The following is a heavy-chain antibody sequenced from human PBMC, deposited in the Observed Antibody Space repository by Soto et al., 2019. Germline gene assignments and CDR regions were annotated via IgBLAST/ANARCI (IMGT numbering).Heavy chain of an antibody. J-gene: IGHJ4*02. Sequence: QVQLQQSGPGLVKPSQTLSLTCAISGDRVSSNSVAWNWIRQSPSRGLEWLGRTYYRSKWYTDSAESVKSRITINPDTSKNQFSLQLNSVTPADTAVYFCARDLATPMVFDYWGQGTLVTVSS. D-gene: IGHD5-18*01. CDR1: GDRVSSNSVA. V-gene: IGHV6-1*01. CDR2: TYYRSKWYT. CDR3: ARDLATPMVFDY.